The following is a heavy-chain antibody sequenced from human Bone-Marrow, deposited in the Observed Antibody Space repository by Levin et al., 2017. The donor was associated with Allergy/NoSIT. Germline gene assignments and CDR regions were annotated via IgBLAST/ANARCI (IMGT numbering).Heavy chain of an antibody. V-gene: IGHV2-26*01. D-gene: IGHD3-3*01. Sequence: SGPTLVKPTETLTLTCTVSGFSLSNARMGVSWIRQPPGKALEWLAHIFSNDEKSYSTSLKSRLTISKDTSKSQVVLTMTNMDPVDTATYYCARIVWNDFWSGYPSYWYFDLWGRGTLVTVSS. CDR3: ARIVWNDFWSGYPSYWYFDL. J-gene: IGHJ2*01. CDR1: GFSLSNARMG. CDR2: IFSNDEK.